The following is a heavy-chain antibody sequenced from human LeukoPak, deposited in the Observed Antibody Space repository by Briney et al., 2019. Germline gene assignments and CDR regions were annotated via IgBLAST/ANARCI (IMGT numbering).Heavy chain of an antibody. CDR3: ARNSSGNYFDY. CDR1: GVSISGHY. CDR2: IYNSGST. D-gene: IGHD1-26*01. J-gene: IGHJ4*02. V-gene: IGHV4-59*08. Sequence: PSETLSLTCTVSGVSISGHYWSWIRQPPGNGLEWIGSIYNSGSTHYNPSLKSRVTISVDTSKNQFSLKLSSVTAADTAVYYCARNSSGNYFDYWGQGTLVTVSS.